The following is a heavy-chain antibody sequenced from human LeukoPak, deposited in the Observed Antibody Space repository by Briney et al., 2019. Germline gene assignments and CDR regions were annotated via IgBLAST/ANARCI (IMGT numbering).Heavy chain of an antibody. Sequence: SETLSLTCTVSGGSISSSSYYWGWIRQPPGKGLEWIGSIYYSGSTYYNPSLKSRVTISVDTSKNQFSLKLSSVTAADTAVYYCARPAALELPGGLYFDYWGQGPLVTVSS. V-gene: IGHV4-39*01. D-gene: IGHD1-7*01. J-gene: IGHJ4*02. CDR1: GGSISSSSYY. CDR2: IYYSGST. CDR3: ARPAALELPGGLYFDY.